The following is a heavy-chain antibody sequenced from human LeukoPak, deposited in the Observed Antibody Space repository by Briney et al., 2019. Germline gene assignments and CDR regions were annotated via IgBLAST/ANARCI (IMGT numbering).Heavy chain of an antibody. Sequence: GGSLRLSCAASGFTFSSYAMHWVRQAPGKGLEWVAVISYDGSNKYYADSVKGRFTISRDNSKNTLYLQMNSLRAEDTAVYYCANTIFPYWGQGTLVTVSS. J-gene: IGHJ4*02. D-gene: IGHD3-3*01. CDR1: GFTFSSYA. CDR2: ISYDGSNK. CDR3: ANTIFPY. V-gene: IGHV3-30-3*01.